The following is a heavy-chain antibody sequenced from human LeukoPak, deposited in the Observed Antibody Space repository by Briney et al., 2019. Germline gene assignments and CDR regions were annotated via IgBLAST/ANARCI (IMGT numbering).Heavy chain of an antibody. J-gene: IGHJ4*02. Sequence: PGGSLRLSCAASGFIFSSYGMSWVRQAPGKGLEWVSAISGSGGSTYYADSVKGRFTISRDSSKNTLYLQMNNLRAEDTAVYYCAKTRGSGPFDYWGQGTLVTVSS. CDR3: AKTRGSGPFDY. D-gene: IGHD3-10*01. V-gene: IGHV3-23*01. CDR2: ISGSGGST. CDR1: GFIFSSYG.